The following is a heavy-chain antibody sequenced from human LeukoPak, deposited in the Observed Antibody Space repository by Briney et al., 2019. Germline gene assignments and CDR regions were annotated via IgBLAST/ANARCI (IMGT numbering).Heavy chain of an antibody. D-gene: IGHD3-3*01. V-gene: IGHV4-59*01. Sequence: SETLSLTCTVSGGSINSYYWSWIRQPPGKGLEWIGYIYYSGSTNYNPSLKSRVTISVDTSKNQFSLKLSSVTAADTAVYYCARVARASIFGVVNAYFDYWGQGTLVTVSS. CDR3: ARVARASIFGVVNAYFDY. CDR1: GGSINSYY. J-gene: IGHJ4*02. CDR2: IYYSGST.